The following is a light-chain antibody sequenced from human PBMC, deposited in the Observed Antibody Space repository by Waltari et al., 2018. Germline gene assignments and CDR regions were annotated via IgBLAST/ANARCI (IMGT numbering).Light chain of an antibody. Sequence: SYVLTQPSSVSVAPGQTASIACGGDNIGTKRVPWYQQRPGQAPVLVVYDSDDRPSGIPDRFSGSNSGSTATLTVSRVGAGDEADYYCQVWDPTSSHWIFGGGTKLTVL. CDR3: QVWDPTSSHWI. CDR1: NIGTKR. J-gene: IGLJ2*01. V-gene: IGLV3-21*02. CDR2: DSD.